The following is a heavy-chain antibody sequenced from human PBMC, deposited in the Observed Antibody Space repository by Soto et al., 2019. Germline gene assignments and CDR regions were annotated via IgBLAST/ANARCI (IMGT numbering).Heavy chain of an antibody. V-gene: IGHV3-33*01. Sequence: QVQLVESGGGVVQPGRYLRLCCETSGFSFSVYGMHWVRQAPGKGLEWVAVIWYDASKQFYAASVEGRFTISRDNSKAILYLQMNSLRAEDTAVYYCAAWAEGATEVHWGQGTLVTVSS. J-gene: IGHJ4*02. CDR1: GFSFSVYG. CDR3: AAWAEGATEVH. D-gene: IGHD2-15*01. CDR2: IWYDASKQ.